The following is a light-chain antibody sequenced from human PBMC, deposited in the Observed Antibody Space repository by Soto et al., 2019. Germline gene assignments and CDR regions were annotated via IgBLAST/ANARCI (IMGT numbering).Light chain of an antibody. J-gene: IGKJ2*01. V-gene: IGKV3-15*01. CDR3: QQYNKWPPT. Sequence: EIVMTQSPATLSVSPGERATLSCRAGQSVSDNLAWYHQKPGQAPMLLIYGASTRATGIPARFSGSGSGPEFTLTISSLQSEDFAVYYCQQYNKWPPTFGQGTKLEIK. CDR1: QSVSDN. CDR2: GAS.